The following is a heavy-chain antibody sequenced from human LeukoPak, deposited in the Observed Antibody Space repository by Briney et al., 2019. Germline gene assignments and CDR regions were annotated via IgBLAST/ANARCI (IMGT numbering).Heavy chain of an antibody. CDR2: INHSGST. CDR3: ARRYSVAET. D-gene: IGHD6-19*01. J-gene: IGHJ5*02. CDR1: GGSFSGYY. Sequence: SETLSLTCAVYGGSFSGYYWSWIRQPPGKGLEWIGEINHSGSTNYNPSLKSRVTISVDTPKNQFSLKLSSVTAADTAVYYCARRYSVAETWGQGTLVTVSS. V-gene: IGHV4-34*01.